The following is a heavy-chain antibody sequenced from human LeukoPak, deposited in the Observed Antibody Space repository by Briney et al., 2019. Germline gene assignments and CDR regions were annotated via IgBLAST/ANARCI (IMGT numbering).Heavy chain of an antibody. CDR2: ISSSSSYI. D-gene: IGHD5-24*01. CDR1: GFTFSSYS. V-gene: IGHV3-21*01. J-gene: IGHJ4*02. CDR3: ARDPVEMATIRGG. Sequence: GGSLRLSCAASGFTFSSYSMNWVRQAPGKGLEWVSSISSSSSYIYYADSMKGRFTISRDNAKNSLYLQMNSLRAEDTAVYYCARDPVEMATIRGGWGQGTLVTVSS.